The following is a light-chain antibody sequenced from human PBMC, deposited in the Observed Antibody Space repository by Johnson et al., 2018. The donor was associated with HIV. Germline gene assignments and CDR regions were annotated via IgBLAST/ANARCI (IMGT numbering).Light chain of an antibody. CDR1: SSNIGNNY. J-gene: IGLJ1*01. CDR2: ENN. CDR3: GTWDSSLSAGDV. V-gene: IGLV1-51*02. Sequence: QSVLTQPHSVSAAPGQKVTISCSGSSSNIGNNYVSWYQQLPGTAPKLLIYENNKRPSGIPDRFSGSKSGTSATLGITGLQTGDEADYYCGTWDSSLSAGDVFGTGTKVTVL.